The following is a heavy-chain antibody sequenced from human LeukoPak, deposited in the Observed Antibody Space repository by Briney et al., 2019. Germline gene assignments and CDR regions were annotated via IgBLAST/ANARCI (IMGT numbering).Heavy chain of an antibody. Sequence: SETLSLTCAVYGGSFSSYYWSWIRQPPGKGLEWIGEINHSGSTNYNPSLKSRVTISVDTSKNQFSLKLSSVTAADTAVYYCARARDFPIDYWGQGTLVTVSS. D-gene: IGHD2/OR15-2a*01. CDR3: ARARDFPIDY. J-gene: IGHJ4*02. CDR2: INHSGST. CDR1: GGSFSSYY. V-gene: IGHV4-34*01.